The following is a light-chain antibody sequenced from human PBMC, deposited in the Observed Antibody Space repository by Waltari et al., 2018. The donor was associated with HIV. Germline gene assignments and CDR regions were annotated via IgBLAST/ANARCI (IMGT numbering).Light chain of an antibody. CDR1: QDISNN. J-gene: IGKJ2*01. Sequence: DIQMTQSPSSLSASVGDRVTITCQASQDISNNLNWYQQKPGKAPKLLIYDASNLETGVPARFSGSGSGTDFTFTISGLQPEDIATYYCQQSYSMPSTFGQGTKLELQ. V-gene: IGKV1-33*01. CDR2: DAS. CDR3: QQSYSMPST.